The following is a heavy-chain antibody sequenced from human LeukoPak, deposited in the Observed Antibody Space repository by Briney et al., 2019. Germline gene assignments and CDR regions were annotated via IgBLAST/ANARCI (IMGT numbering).Heavy chain of an antibody. Sequence: SETLSLTCTVSGGSISSGDYYWSWIRQPPGKGLEWIGYIYYSGSTYYNPSLKSRVTISVDTSKKQFSLKLNSVTPADTAVYFCARVWGSGDSRFDSWAQGTLVTVSS. CDR3: ARVWGSGDSRFDS. J-gene: IGHJ4*02. V-gene: IGHV4-30-4*02. D-gene: IGHD4-17*01. CDR2: IYYSGST. CDR1: GGSISSGDYY.